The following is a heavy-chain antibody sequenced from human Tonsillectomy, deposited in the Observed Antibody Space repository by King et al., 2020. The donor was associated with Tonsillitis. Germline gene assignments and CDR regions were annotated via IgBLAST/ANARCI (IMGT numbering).Heavy chain of an antibody. D-gene: IGHD2-15*01. CDR1: GFTFDDYG. V-gene: IGHV3-20*04. CDR2: IKLNGGST. CDR3: ARGYCSGGSCRDDAFDI. Sequence: VQLVESGGGVVRPGGSLRLSCAASGFTFDDYGMSWGRQAPGKGLEWVSGIKLNGGSTGYAESVKGRLTISRDNAKNSLYLQMNSLRAEDTALYYCARGYCSGGSCRDDAFDIWGQGTMVTVSS. J-gene: IGHJ3*02.